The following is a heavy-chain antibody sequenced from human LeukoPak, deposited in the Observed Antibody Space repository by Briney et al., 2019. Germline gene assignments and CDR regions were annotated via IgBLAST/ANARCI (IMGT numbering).Heavy chain of an antibody. D-gene: IGHD6-13*01. CDR3: ARQGGSSSPYYYYYMDV. CDR1: GYSISSGYY. CDR2: MYHSGST. V-gene: IGHV4-38-2*01. Sequence: SETLSLTCAVSGYSISSGYYWGWFRQPPGKGLEWVGGMYHSGSTYYNPSLKSRVTISVDTSKNHFSLKLSSVTAADTAVYYCARQGGSSSPYYYYYMDVWGKGTTVTVSS. J-gene: IGHJ6*03.